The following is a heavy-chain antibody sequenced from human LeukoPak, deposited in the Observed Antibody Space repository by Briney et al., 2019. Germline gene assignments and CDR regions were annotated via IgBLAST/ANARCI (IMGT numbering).Heavy chain of an antibody. D-gene: IGHD3-10*01. CDR2: IIPIFGRA. CDR1: GGTFSXYA. CDR3: ASYYGSGSYWQPT. Sequence: VXVSCKAAGGTFSXYAISWVRQAAGQGIEWMGGIIPIFGRANYAQKFQGRVTITADESTSTAYMELSSLRSQDTAVYYCASYYGSGSYWQPTWGQGTLVTVSS. J-gene: IGHJ5*02. V-gene: IGHV1-69*13.